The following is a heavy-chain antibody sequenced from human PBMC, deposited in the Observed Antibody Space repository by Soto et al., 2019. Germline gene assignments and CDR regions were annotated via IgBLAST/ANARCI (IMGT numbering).Heavy chain of an antibody. D-gene: IGHD5-18*01. Sequence: SETLSLTCTVSGGSIRSRSYYWGWVRQPPGKGLEWIGSIHDSGTTYYNPSLKSRVTISGDPSKSQFYLTLNSVTAADTAVYYCATTDADTAGIWLDPWGQGTLVTVSS. CDR1: GGSIRSRSYY. CDR3: ATTDADTAGIWLDP. CDR2: IHDSGTT. V-gene: IGHV4-39*01. J-gene: IGHJ5*02.